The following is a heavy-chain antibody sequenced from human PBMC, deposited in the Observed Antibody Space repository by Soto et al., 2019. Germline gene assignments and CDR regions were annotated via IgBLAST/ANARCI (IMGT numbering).Heavy chain of an antibody. CDR1: GSTFDDYA. V-gene: IGHV3-9*01. Sequence: GGSLRLSCAASGSTFDDYAIHWVRQAPGKGLEWVSGISWNSAAIDYAVSVKGRFTIVRDNAMNSLYLQMNHLRPEDTAFYYCAKDRGSSSWDPIFDFWGQGILVTVS. CDR3: AKDRGSSSWDPIFDF. J-gene: IGHJ4*02. CDR2: ISWNSAAI. D-gene: IGHD6-13*01.